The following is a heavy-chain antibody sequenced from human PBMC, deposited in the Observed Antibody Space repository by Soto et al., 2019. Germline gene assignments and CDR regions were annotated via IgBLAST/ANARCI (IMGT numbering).Heavy chain of an antibody. CDR3: ARDRGHIAAAGTGGMDV. CDR2: IGTAGDT. Sequence: EVQLVESGGGLVQPGGSLRLSCAASGFTFSSYDMHWVRQATGKGLEWVSAIGTAGDTYYPGSVKGRFTISRENAKNSLYLQMHSLRAGDTAVYYCARDRGHIAAAGTGGMDVWGQGTTVTVSS. J-gene: IGHJ6*02. V-gene: IGHV3-13*01. CDR1: GFTFSSYD. D-gene: IGHD6-13*01.